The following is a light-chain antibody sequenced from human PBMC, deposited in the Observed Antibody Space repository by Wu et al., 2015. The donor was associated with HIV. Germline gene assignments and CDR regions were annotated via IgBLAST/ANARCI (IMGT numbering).Light chain of an antibody. J-gene: IGKJ4*01. CDR2: ATS. CDR3: QQASAFPLT. CDR1: QGISGW. V-gene: IGKV1-12*01. Sequence: DIRMTQSPSSVSASVGDRVTISCRASQGISGWLAWYQQKAGKAPKLLIYATSTLQSGVPSRFSGSGSETNFTLTISSLQPEDFATYYCQQASAFPLTFGGGTKVEIK.